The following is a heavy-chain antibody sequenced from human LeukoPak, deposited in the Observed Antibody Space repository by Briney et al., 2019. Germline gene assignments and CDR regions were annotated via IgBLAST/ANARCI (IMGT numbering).Heavy chain of an antibody. Sequence: SETLSLTCTVSGYSISSGYYWGWIRQPPGKGLEWIGSIYHSGSTYYNPSLKSRVTISVDTSKNQFSLKLSSVTAADTAVYYCAVREGGWGSWYGGYYYYMDVWGKGTTVTVSS. D-gene: IGHD6-13*01. V-gene: IGHV4-38-2*02. CDR2: IYHSGST. J-gene: IGHJ6*03. CDR1: GYSISSGYY. CDR3: AVREGGWGSWYGGYYYYMDV.